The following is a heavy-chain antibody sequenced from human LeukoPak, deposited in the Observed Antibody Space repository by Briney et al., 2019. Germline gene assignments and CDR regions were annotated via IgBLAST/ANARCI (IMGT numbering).Heavy chain of an antibody. V-gene: IGHV3-53*01. CDR2: IYSGGST. CDR3: AKPYWNDAVAADY. Sequence: GGSLRLSCAASGFTVSSNYMSWVRQAPGKGLEWVSVIYSGGSTYYADSVKGRFTISRDNSKNTLYLQMNSLRAEDTAVYYCAKPYWNDAVAADYWGQGTLVTVSS. J-gene: IGHJ4*02. CDR1: GFTVSSNY. D-gene: IGHD1-1*01.